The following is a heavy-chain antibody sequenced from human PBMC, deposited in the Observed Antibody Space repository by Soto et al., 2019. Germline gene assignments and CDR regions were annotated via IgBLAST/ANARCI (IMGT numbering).Heavy chain of an antibody. Sequence: ASVKVSCKASGYTFTSYGISWVRQATGQGLEWMGWISAYNGNTNYAQKLQGRVTMTTDTSTSTAYMELRSLRSDDTAVYYCARDKGGYSGYDYWFDPWGQGTLVTVSS. D-gene: IGHD5-12*01. CDR1: GYTFTSYG. CDR3: ARDKGGYSGYDYWFDP. V-gene: IGHV1-18*01. J-gene: IGHJ5*02. CDR2: ISAYNGNT.